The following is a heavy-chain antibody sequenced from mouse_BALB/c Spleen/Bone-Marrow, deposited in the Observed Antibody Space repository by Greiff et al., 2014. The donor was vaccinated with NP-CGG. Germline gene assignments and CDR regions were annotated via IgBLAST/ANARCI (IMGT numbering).Heavy chain of an antibody. CDR1: GFSLTSYG. D-gene: IGHD2-1*01. V-gene: IGHV2-5*01. J-gene: IGHJ4*01. Sequence: VKLVESGPGLVQPSQSLSITCTVSGFSLTSYGVHWVRQSPGKGLEWLGVIWRGGSTDYNAAFMSRLSITKDNSKSQVFFKMNSLQADDTAIYYCAKNLRGNYVRAMDYWGQGTSATVSS. CDR2: IWRGGST. CDR3: AKNLRGNYVRAMDY.